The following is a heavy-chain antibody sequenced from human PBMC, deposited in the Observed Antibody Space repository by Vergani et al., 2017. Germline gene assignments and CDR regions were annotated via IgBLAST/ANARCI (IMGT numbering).Heavy chain of an antibody. CDR2: INPNSGGT. CDR3: ARDPRGYGGDPEDYYYGMDV. Sequence: QVQLVQSGAEVKKPGASVKVSCKASGYTFTGYYMHWVRQAPVQGLEWMGWINPNSGGTNYAQKFQGRVTMTRDTSISTADMELSRLRSDDTAVYYCARDPRGYGGDPEDYYYGMDVWGQGTTVTVSS. D-gene: IGHD2-21*02. V-gene: IGHV1-2*02. CDR1: GYTFTGYY. J-gene: IGHJ6*02.